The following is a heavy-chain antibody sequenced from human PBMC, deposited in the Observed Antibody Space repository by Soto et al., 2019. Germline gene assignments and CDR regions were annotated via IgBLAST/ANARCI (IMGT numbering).Heavy chain of an antibody. Sequence: TSETLSLTCAVSGGSISSNNWWSWVRQPPGKGLEWIGEIYHSGSTNYNPSLKSRVTISVDKSKNQFSLKLSSVTAADTAVYYCASKAWDPPRWFDPWGQGILVTVSS. J-gene: IGHJ5*02. CDR1: GGSISSNNW. D-gene: IGHD1-26*01. CDR3: ASKAWDPPRWFDP. CDR2: IYHSGST. V-gene: IGHV4-4*02.